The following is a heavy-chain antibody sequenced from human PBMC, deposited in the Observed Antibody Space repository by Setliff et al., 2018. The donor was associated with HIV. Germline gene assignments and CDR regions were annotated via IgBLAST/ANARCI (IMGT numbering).Heavy chain of an antibody. CDR1: GGSISSYY. Sequence: PSETLSLTCTVSGGSISSYYWSWIRQPPGKGLEWIGYIYRTGSTKYNPSLKRRVTITVDTAKNQFSLKLSYVTAAETAVYYCARAPANYHDSSGFYFGGDYYFDFWGQGTLVTVSS. CDR3: ARAPANYHDSSGFYFGGDYYFDF. CDR2: IYRTGST. J-gene: IGHJ4*02. D-gene: IGHD3-22*01. V-gene: IGHV4-59*08.